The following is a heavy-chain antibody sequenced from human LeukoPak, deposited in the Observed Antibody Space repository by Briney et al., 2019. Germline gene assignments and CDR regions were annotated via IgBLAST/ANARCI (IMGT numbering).Heavy chain of an antibody. J-gene: IGHJ3*02. CDR1: GLTFSSYA. CDR2: ISNSGGTT. Sequence: QPGGSLRLSCAASGLTFSSYAMSWVRQAPGKGLERVSSISNSGGTTLYANSVKGRFTISRDNSKSTLYLQMNGLGAEDTAVYYCARGAQSLSFDIWGQGTMVTVSS. V-gene: IGHV3-23*01. CDR3: ARGAQSLSFDI.